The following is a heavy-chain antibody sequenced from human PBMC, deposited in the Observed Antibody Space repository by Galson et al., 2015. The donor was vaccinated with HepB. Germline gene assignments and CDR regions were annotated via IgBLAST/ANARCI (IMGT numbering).Heavy chain of an antibody. J-gene: IGHJ4*02. CDR3: ARDLGQFGGFDY. CDR1: GGSISSGGYY. Sequence: TLSLTCTASGGSISSGGYYWSWIRQHPGKGLEWIGYIYYSGSTYYNPSLKSRVTISVDTSKNQFSLKLSSVTAADTAVYYCARDLGQFGGFDYWGQGTLVTVSS. CDR2: IYYSGST. D-gene: IGHD3-10*01. V-gene: IGHV4-31*03.